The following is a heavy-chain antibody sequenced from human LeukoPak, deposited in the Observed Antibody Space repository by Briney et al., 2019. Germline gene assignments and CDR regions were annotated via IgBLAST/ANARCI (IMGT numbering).Heavy chain of an antibody. J-gene: IGHJ4*02. D-gene: IGHD3-3*01. CDR2: INHSGST. CDR3: ARPYYDFWSGYPHPYYFDY. V-gene: IGHV4-34*01. CDR1: GGSFSGYY. Sequence: PSETLSLTCAVYGGSFSGYYWSWIRQPPGKGLEWIGEINHSGSTNYNPSLKSRVTISVDTSKNQFSLKLSSVTAADTAVYYCARPYYDFWSGYPHPYYFDYWGQGTLVTVSS.